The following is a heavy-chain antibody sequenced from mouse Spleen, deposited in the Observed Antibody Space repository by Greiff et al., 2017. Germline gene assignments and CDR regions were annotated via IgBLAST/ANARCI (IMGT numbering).Heavy chain of an antibody. CDR1: GYTFTDYE. D-gene: IGHD2-14*01. Sequence: VKLQQSGAELVRPGASVTLSCKASGYTFTDYEMHWVKQTPVHGLEWIGAIDPETGGTAYNQKFKGKAILTADKSSSTAYMELRSLTSEDSAVYYCTRHYRYDGNWYFDVWGAGTTVTVSS. CDR3: TRHYRYDGNWYFDV. J-gene: IGHJ1*01. V-gene: IGHV1-15*01. CDR2: IDPETGGT.